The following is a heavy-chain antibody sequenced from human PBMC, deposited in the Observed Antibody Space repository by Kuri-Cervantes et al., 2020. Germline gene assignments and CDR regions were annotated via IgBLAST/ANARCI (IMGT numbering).Heavy chain of an antibody. CDR2: ITPFNGNT. V-gene: IGHV1-45*02. J-gene: IGHJ3*02. Sequence: SVKVSCKASGYTFTYRYLHWVRQAPGQALEWMGWITPFNGNTNYAQKFQDRVTMTRDTSISTAYMELNRLRSDDTAMYYCATAVYTNSHPATFDIWGQGTMVTVSS. CDR1: GYTFTYRY. D-gene: IGHD6-13*01. CDR3: ATAVYTNSHPATFDI.